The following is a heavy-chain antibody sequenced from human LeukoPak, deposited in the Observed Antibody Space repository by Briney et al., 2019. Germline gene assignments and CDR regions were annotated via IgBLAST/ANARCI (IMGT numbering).Heavy chain of an antibody. CDR1: GGSVSSSSYY. J-gene: IGHJ3*02. Sequence: SETLSLTCTVSGGSVSSSSYYWGWFSQPPGKGLEWIGNIYYSGSTNYNPSLKSRVTMSVDTSKNQFSLKLSSVTAADTAVYFCARGPYSYDSSGAFDIWGQGTMVTVSS. V-gene: IGHV4-39*07. D-gene: IGHD3-22*01. CDR3: ARGPYSYDSSGAFDI. CDR2: IYYSGST.